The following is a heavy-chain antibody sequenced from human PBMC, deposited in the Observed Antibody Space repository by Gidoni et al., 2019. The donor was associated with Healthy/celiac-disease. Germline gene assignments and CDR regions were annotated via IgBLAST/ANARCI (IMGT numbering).Heavy chain of an antibody. V-gene: IGHV3-33*01. CDR1: GFTFSSYG. Sequence: QVQLVESGGGVVQPGRSLRLSCSASGFTFSSYGMHWVRQAPGKGLEWVAVIWYDGSKKYYADAGKGRFTISRDNSKNTLYLQMNSLRAEDTAVYYCARDKNTARPFDYWGQGTLVTVSS. D-gene: IGHD5-18*01. J-gene: IGHJ4*02. CDR2: IWYDGSKK. CDR3: ARDKNTARPFDY.